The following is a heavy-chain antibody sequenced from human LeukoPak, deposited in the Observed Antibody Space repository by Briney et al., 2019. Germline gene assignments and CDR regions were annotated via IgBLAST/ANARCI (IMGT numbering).Heavy chain of an antibody. CDR3: AKDLAYFYDSSGYYPHY. Sequence: PGGSLRLSCTVSGFTFSSYGMHWVRQAPGKGLEWVAFIRYDGTNKYYADSVKGRFTISRGNSRNTLYLQMNSLRAEDTAMYYCAKDLAYFYDSSGYYPHYWGQGALVTVSS. D-gene: IGHD3-22*01. J-gene: IGHJ4*02. CDR1: GFTFSSYG. V-gene: IGHV3-30*02. CDR2: IRYDGTNK.